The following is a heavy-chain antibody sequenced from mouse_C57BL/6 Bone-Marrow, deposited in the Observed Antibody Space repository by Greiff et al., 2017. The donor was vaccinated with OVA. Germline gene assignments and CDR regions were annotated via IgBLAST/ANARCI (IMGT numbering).Heavy chain of an antibody. CDR3: AGYSYEMDY. J-gene: IGHJ4*01. Sequence: DVKLVESGGDLVKPGGSLKLSCAASGFTFSSYGMSWVRQTPDKRLEWVATISSGGSYTYYPDSVKGRFTISRDNAKNTLYLQMSSLKSEDTAMYYWAGYSYEMDYWGQGTSVTVSS. D-gene: IGHD2-12*01. V-gene: IGHV5-6*02. CDR2: ISSGGSYT. CDR1: GFTFSSYG.